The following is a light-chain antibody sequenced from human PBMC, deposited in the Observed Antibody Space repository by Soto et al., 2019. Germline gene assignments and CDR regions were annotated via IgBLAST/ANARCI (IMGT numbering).Light chain of an antibody. CDR3: QQYYTTLS. CDR2: WAS. Sequence: DIVMTQSPDSLAVSLGERATINCKSSQSVLYNSDNKNYLAWYQQKPGQPPKLLIYWASTRDSRVPDRFSGSGSGADFTLTISSLQAEDVAVYYCQQYYTTLSFGGGTKVEIK. CDR1: QSVLYNSDNKNY. J-gene: IGKJ4*01. V-gene: IGKV4-1*01.